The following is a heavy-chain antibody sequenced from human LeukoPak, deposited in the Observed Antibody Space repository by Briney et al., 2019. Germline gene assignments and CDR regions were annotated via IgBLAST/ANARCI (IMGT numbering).Heavy chain of an antibody. CDR2: IIPIFGTA. V-gene: IGHV1-69*05. D-gene: IGHD4-17*01. Sequence: GASVKVSCKASGGTFSSYAISWVRQAPGQGLEWMGGIIPIFGTANYAQKFQGRVTITRDTSASTAYMELSSLRSEDTAVYYCARMTTVTTEDYWGQGTLVTVSS. CDR1: GGTFSSYA. CDR3: ARMTTVTTEDY. J-gene: IGHJ4*02.